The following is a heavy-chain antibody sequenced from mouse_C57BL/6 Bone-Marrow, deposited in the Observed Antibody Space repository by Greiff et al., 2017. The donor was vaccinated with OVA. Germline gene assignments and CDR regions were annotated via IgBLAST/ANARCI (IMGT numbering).Heavy chain of an antibody. CDR3: ARGGESSFAY. V-gene: IGHV1-39*01. J-gene: IGHJ3*01. Sequence: EVQLQESGPELVKPGASVKISCKASGYSFTDYNMNWVKQSNGKSLEWIGVINPNYGTTSYNQQFKGKATLTVDQSSSTAYMQLNSLTSEGSAVDYCARGGESSFAYWGQGTLVTVSA. CDR2: INPNYGTT. CDR1: GYSFTDYN.